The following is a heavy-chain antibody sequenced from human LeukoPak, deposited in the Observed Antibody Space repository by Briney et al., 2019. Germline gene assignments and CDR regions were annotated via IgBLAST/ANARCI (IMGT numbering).Heavy chain of an antibody. V-gene: IGHV3-7*03. CDR1: GFTVSSNY. J-gene: IGHJ4*02. Sequence: GGSLRLSCAASGFTVSSNYMSWVRQAPGKGLEWVANIKQDGSEKYYLDSVKGRFTISRDNAKNSLFLQMNSLRAEDTAMYYCATDSRSCRYWGQGTLVTVSS. CDR3: ATDSRSCRY. CDR2: IKQDGSEK.